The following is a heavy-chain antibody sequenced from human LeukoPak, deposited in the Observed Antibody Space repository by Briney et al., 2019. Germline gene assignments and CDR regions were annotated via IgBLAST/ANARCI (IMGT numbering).Heavy chain of an antibody. CDR3: ARGYSYGYNYYYMDV. CDR2: INPNSGGT. V-gene: IGHV1-2*02. Sequence: GASVKVSCKASGYTFTGYYMHWVRQAPGQGLEWMGWINPNSGGTNYAQKFQGRVTMTRDTSISTAYMELSRLRSDDTAVCYCARGYSYGYNYYYMDVWGKGTTVTVSS. D-gene: IGHD5-18*01. J-gene: IGHJ6*03. CDR1: GYTFTGYY.